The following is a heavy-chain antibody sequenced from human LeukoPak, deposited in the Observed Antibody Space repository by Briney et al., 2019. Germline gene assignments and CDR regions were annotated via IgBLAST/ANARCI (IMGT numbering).Heavy chain of an antibody. CDR2: IYYSGST. Sequence: SETLSLTCTVSGGSISSGGYYWSWIRRHPGKGLEWIGYIYYSGSTYYNPSLKSRVTISVDTSKNQFSLKLSSVTAADTAVYYCARDYSSGYYYPAGAFDIWGQGTMVTVSS. CDR1: GGSISSGGYY. V-gene: IGHV4-31*03. J-gene: IGHJ3*02. D-gene: IGHD3-22*01. CDR3: ARDYSSGYYYPAGAFDI.